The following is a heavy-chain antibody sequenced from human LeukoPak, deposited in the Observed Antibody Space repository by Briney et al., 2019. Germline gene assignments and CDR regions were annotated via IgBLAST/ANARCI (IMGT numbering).Heavy chain of an antibody. D-gene: IGHD4-11*01. Sequence: GGSLRLSCAASGFTFSDYYMSWIRQAPGKGLEWVSYITSSGSTIYHADSVKGRFTISRDNAKNSLYLQMNSLRAEDTAVYYCTREDHSNYNYWGQGTLVTVSS. CDR2: ITSSGSTI. CDR3: TREDHSNYNY. V-gene: IGHV3-11*04. CDR1: GFTFSDYY. J-gene: IGHJ4*02.